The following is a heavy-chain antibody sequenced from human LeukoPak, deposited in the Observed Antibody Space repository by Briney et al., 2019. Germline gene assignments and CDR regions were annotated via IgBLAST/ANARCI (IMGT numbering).Heavy chain of an antibody. V-gene: IGHV1-69*13. J-gene: IGHJ4*02. CDR1: GGTFSSYA. CDR3: ASSTVVGAARVDIVVVPAAH. CDR2: IIPIFGTA. Sequence: SVKVSCKASGGTFSSYAISWVRQAPGQGLEWMGGIIPIFGTANYAQKFQGRVTITADESTSTAYMELSSLRSEDTAVYYCASSTVVGAARVDIVVVPAAHWGQGTLVTVSS. D-gene: IGHD2-2*03.